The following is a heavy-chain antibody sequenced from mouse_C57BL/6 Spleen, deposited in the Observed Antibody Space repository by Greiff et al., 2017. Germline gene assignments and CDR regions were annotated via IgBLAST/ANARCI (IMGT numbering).Heavy chain of an antibody. V-gene: IGHV5S21*01. J-gene: IGHJ4*01. CDR2: ISSGSDYI. CDR3: AREVTTVVATKAMDY. CDR1: GFTFSSYA. Sequence: LQQSGEGLVKPGASLKLSCAASGFTFSSYAMSWVRQTPEKRLEWVVYISSGSDYINYADTVKGRFTISIDNARNTLYLQMSSLKSEDAAMYYCAREVTTVVATKAMDYWGKGTSVTVSS. D-gene: IGHD1-1*01.